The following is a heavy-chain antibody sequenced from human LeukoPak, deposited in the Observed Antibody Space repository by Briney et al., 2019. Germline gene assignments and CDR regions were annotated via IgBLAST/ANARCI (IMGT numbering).Heavy chain of an antibody. Sequence: GGSLRLSCGASGFIFDDYSMHWVRQTPGKGLEWVSGITGNSGGMGYADSVKGRFIISRDNAKNTLYLQMNSLRAEDTAIYYCATDDYGPAGYGGQGTLVTVSS. J-gene: IGHJ4*02. CDR1: GFIFDDYS. V-gene: IGHV3-9*01. CDR2: ITGNSGGM. CDR3: ATDDYGPAGY. D-gene: IGHD4-17*01.